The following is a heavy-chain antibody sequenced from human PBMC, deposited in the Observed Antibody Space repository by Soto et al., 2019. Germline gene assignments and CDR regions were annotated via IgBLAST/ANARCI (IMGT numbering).Heavy chain of an antibody. V-gene: IGHV1-69*12. CDR2: IIPIFGTA. CDR1: GGTFSSYA. J-gene: IGHJ5*02. CDR3: ARGGGPIPGRWFDP. D-gene: IGHD2-2*02. Sequence: QVQLVQSGAEVKKPGSSVKVSCKASGGTFSSYAISWVRQAPGQGLEWMGGIIPIFGTANYAQKFQGRVTXXAXEXKSTAYMELSSLRSEDTAVYYCARGGGPIPGRWFDPWGQGTLVTVSS.